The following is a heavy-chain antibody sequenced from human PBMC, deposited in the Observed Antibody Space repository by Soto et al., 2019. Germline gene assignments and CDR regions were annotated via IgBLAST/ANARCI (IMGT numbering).Heavy chain of an antibody. CDR2: IYHSGST. CDR3: ARGRVGVDRFDY. J-gene: IGHJ4*02. CDR1: GGSISSGGYS. Sequence: QLQLQESGSGLVKPSQTLSLTCAVSGGSISSGGYSWSWIRQPPGKGLEWIGYIYHSGSTYYNPSLNSRVTISVDRANNQFSLKLSSVTAADTAVYYCARGRVGVDRFDYWGQGTLVNVSS. V-gene: IGHV4-30-2*01. D-gene: IGHD3-3*01.